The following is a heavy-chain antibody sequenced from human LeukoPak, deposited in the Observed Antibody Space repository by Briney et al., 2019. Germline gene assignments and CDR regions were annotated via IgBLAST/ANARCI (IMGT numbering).Heavy chain of an antibody. V-gene: IGHV3-30*04. D-gene: IGHD6-19*01. CDR1: GFTFISYA. CDR2: ISYDGSNK. CDR3: ARVVSSGWYSFEY. J-gene: IGHJ4*02. Sequence: PGGSLRLSCAASGFTFISYAMHWVRQAPGKGLEWVAVISYDGSNKYYADSVKGRFTISRDNSKNTLYLQMNSLRAEDTAVYYCARVVSSGWYSFEYWGQGILSPSPQ.